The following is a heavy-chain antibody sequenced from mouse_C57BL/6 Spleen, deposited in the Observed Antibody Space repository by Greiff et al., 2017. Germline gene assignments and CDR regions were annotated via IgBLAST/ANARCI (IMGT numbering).Heavy chain of an antibody. CDR1: GFNIKDYY. CDR2: IDPEDGET. J-gene: IGHJ2*01. Sequence: VHVKQSGAELVKPGASVKLSCTASGFNIKDYYMHWVKQRTEQGLEWIGRIDPEDGETKYAPKFQGKATITADTSSNTAYLQLSSLTSEDTAVYYCARCYDYDVVYFDYWGQGTTLTVSS. V-gene: IGHV14-2*01. D-gene: IGHD2-4*01. CDR3: ARCYDYDVVYFDY.